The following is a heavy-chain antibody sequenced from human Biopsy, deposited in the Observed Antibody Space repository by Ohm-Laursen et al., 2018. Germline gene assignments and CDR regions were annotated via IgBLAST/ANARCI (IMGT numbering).Heavy chain of an antibody. D-gene: IGHD6-19*01. CDR3: VAYPSSGFFENNDDFAMDV. V-gene: IGHV1-69*01. CDR1: GGAFTNYA. Sequence: SSVKVSCHASGGAFTNYAINWVRQAPGHGLEWMGGIITVSETAGYAERFQGRVTITADVTTTTAYMDLSGLRSEDTAVYYCVAYPSSGFFENNDDFAMDVWGQGTTVIVSS. J-gene: IGHJ6*02. CDR2: IITVSETA.